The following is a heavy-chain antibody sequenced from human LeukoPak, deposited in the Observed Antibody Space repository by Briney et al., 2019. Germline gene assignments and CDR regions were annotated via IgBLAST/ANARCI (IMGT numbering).Heavy chain of an antibody. V-gene: IGHV4-34*01. CDR1: GGSFSGYY. J-gene: IGHJ4*02. CDR3: ARESYGSGSYYPPSYYFDY. D-gene: IGHD3-10*01. Sequence: PSETLSLTCAVYGGSFSGYYWSWIRQPPGKGLEWIGEINHSGSTNYNPSLKSRVTISVDTSKNQFSLTLSSVTAADTAVYYCARESYGSGSYYPPSYYFDYWGQGTLVTVSS. CDR2: INHSGST.